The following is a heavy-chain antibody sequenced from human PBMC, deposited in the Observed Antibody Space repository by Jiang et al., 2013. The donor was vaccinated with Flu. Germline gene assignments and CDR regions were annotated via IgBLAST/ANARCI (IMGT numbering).Heavy chain of an antibody. CDR1: GFTVSSNY. V-gene: IGHV3-66*02. J-gene: IGHJ3*02. CDR3: ARDIFLRGLDDSSGYFDHAFDI. CDR2: IYSGGST. D-gene: IGHD3-22*01. Sequence: LVESGGGLVQPGGSLRLSCAASGFTVSSNYMSWVRQAPGKGLEWVSVIYSGGSTYYADSVKGRFTISRDNSKNTLYLQMNSLRAEDTAVYYCARDIFLRGLDDSSGYFDHAFDIWGQGTMVTVSS.